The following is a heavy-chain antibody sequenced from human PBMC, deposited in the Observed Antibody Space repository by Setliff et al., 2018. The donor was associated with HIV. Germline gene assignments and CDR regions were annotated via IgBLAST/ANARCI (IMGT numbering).Heavy chain of an antibody. D-gene: IGHD3-3*01. Sequence: GASVKVSCKASGYTFTNYYIHWVRQAPGQGLEWLGMVNPSGGSTAYAQKFQGRVTMTKDTSTNTVYMELSGLREEDTAVYYCARDGASGSGYYWADYWGQGTLVTVSS. V-gene: IGHV1-46*01. CDR1: GYTFTNYY. CDR2: VNPSGGST. CDR3: ARDGASGSGYYWADY. J-gene: IGHJ4*02.